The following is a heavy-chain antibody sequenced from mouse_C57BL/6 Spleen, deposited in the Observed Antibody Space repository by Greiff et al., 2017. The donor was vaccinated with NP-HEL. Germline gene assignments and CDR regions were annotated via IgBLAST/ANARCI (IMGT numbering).Heavy chain of an antibody. V-gene: IGHV1-39*01. CDR2: INPNYGTT. CDR3: ARSIYYGSSYVGWYFDV. J-gene: IGHJ1*03. Sequence: EVQLQQSGPELVKPGASVKISCKASGYSFTDYNMNWVKQSNGKSLEWIGVINPNYGTTSYNQKFKGKATLTVDKSSSTAYMQLNSLTSEDSAVYYCARSIYYGSSYVGWYFDVWGTGTTVTVSS. CDR1: GYSFTDYN. D-gene: IGHD1-1*01.